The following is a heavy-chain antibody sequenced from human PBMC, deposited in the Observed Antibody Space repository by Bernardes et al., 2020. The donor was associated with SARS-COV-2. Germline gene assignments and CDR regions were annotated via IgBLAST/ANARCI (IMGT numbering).Heavy chain of an antibody. CDR2: ISNTGSYI. J-gene: IGHJ4*02. D-gene: IGHD6-19*01. Sequence: GRCLTHSGAVSGFTFSSYSMNWVGPAPGKGLEWVSSISNTGSYIYADSVKGRFTISRDNVKNSLYLQMSSLRADDTAVYYCARDKAVTGRRGDFDYWSQGTLVTVSS. CDR3: ARDKAVTGRRGDFDY. CDR1: GFTFSSYS. V-gene: IGHV3-21*06.